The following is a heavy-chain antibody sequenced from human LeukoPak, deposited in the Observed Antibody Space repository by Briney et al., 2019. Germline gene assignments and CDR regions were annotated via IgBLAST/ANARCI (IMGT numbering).Heavy chain of an antibody. CDR1: GYTFTGYY. V-gene: IGHV1-2*02. J-gene: IGHJ4*02. Sequence: ASVKVSCKASGYTFTGYYMHWVRQAPGQGLEWMGWINPNSGGTNYAQKFQGRVTMTRDTSISTAYMELSRLRSDDTAVYYCARSKYYDSSGYYCWGQGTLVTVSP. CDR3: ARSKYYDSSGYYC. CDR2: INPNSGGT. D-gene: IGHD3-22*01.